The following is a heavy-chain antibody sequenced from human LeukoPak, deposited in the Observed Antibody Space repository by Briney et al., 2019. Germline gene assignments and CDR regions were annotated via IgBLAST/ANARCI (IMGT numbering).Heavy chain of an antibody. CDR2: ISSSGTYK. V-gene: IGHV3-21*01. CDR1: GFTFSSYS. Sequence: GGSLRLSCAVSGFTFSSYSMSWVRQAPGKGLEWVSSISSSGTYKYYADSVKGRFTISRDNAKNSLYLQMNSLRAEDTAVYYCARVRNVIFWYGDGMDVWGQGTTVTVSS. J-gene: IGHJ6*02. D-gene: IGHD3-9*01. CDR3: ARVRNVIFWYGDGMDV.